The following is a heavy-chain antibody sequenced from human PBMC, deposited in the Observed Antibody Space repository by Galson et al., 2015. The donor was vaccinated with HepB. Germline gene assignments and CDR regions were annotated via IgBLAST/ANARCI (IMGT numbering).Heavy chain of an antibody. CDR3: ARDAPDYYDSKGRTTTFDY. D-gene: IGHD3-22*01. V-gene: IGHV3-21*01. Sequence: SLRLSCAASGFTFSSYSMNWVRQAPGKGLEWVSSISSSSSYIYYADSVKGRFTISRDNARNSLYLQMNSLRAEDTAVYYCARDAPDYYDSKGRTTTFDYWGQGTLVTVSS. CDR1: GFTFSSYS. CDR2: ISSSSSYI. J-gene: IGHJ4*02.